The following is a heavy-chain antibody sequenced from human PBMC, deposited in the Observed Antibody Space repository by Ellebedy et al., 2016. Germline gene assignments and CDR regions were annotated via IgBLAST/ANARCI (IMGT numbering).Heavy chain of an antibody. V-gene: IGHV3-21*01. Sequence: GGSLRLSCAASGFPFSSYTMNWVRQAPGKGLEWVSAISSSNSYKYYADSVTGRFTISSDYARNALYLQMNSLRAEDTAVYYCARDGADSSGYYYVSAGMDVWGQGTTVTVSS. CDR3: ARDGADSSGYYYVSAGMDV. CDR2: ISSSNSYK. J-gene: IGHJ6*02. D-gene: IGHD3-22*01. CDR1: GFPFSSYT.